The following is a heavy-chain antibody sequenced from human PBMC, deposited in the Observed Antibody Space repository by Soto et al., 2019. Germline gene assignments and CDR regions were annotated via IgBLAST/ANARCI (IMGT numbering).Heavy chain of an antibody. CDR1: GGSISSSSYY. Sequence: QLQLQESGPGLVKPSETLSLTCTVSGGSISSSSYYWGWIRQPPGKGLEWIGSIYYSGSTYYNPSLKRRVTISVDTSKHQFSLKLSSVTAADTAVYYCARSPEGLMITFGGELDYYFDYCGQGTLVTVSS. V-gene: IGHV4-39*01. CDR2: IYYSGST. CDR3: ARSPEGLMITFGGELDYYFDY. J-gene: IGHJ4*02. D-gene: IGHD3-16*01.